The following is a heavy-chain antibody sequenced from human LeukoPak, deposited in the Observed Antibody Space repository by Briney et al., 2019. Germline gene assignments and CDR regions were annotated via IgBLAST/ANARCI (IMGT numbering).Heavy chain of an antibody. CDR1: GGSFSGYY. Sequence: SETLSLXCAVYGGSFSGYYWSWIRQPPGKGLEWIGEINHSGSTNYNPSLKSRVTISVDTSKNQFSLKLSSVTAADTAVYYCASSPDSSGYNIWGQGTMVTVSS. J-gene: IGHJ3*02. V-gene: IGHV4-34*01. D-gene: IGHD3-22*01. CDR3: ASSPDSSGYNI. CDR2: INHSGST.